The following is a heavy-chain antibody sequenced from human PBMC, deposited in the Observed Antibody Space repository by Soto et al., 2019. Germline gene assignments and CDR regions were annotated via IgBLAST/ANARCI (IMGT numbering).Heavy chain of an antibody. CDR1: GDSISSFY. CDR3: ARQRPDPIAARYVDF. J-gene: IGHJ4*02. V-gene: IGHV4-59*08. D-gene: IGHD6-6*01. CDR2: IYGSGGT. Sequence: QLQLQESGPGLVKPSETLSLTCAVSGDSISSFYWSWIRQPPGKGLEWIGYIYGSGGTSYSPSLRGRVTISVDRSNNQSSLKLSSVTAADTAVYYCARQRPDPIAARYVDFWGQGTLVTVSS.